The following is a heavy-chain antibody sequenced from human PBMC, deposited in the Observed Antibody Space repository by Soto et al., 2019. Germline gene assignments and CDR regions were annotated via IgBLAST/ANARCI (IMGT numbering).Heavy chain of an antibody. V-gene: IGHV5-51*01. CDR3: ASRSGRYSGSYYRAFDI. J-gene: IGHJ3*02. CDR1: GYRVTSYL. Sequence: GASLKISCKGSGYRVTSYLIGWVRQMPGKGLEWMGIIYPGDSDTRYSPSFQGQVTISADKSISTAYLQWSSLEASDTAMYYCASRSGRYSGSYYRAFDIWGQGTMVTVSS. D-gene: IGHD1-26*01. CDR2: IYPGDSDT.